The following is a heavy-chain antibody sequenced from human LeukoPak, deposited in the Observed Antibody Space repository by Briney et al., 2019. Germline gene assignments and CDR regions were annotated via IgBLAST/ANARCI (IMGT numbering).Heavy chain of an antibody. V-gene: IGHV3-23*01. CDR1: GFTFSSYA. CDR2: ISGSGSTT. D-gene: IGHD2-2*01. Sequence: PGGSLRLSCAASGFTFSSYAMTWVRQAPGKGLEWVSAISGSGSTTYYADSVKGRFTISRDNAKNSLYLQMNSLRAGDTAVYYCARDGGSGYCSSTSCSVYYYGMDVWGRGTTVTVSS. J-gene: IGHJ6*02. CDR3: ARDGGSGYCSSTSCSVYYYGMDV.